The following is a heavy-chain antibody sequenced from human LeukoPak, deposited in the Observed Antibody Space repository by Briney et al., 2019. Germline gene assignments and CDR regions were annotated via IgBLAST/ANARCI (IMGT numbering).Heavy chain of an antibody. CDR1: GGAISSYY. J-gene: IGHJ6*03. V-gene: IGHV4-59*01. CDR3: ARDHYDFWSGYYIDYMDV. D-gene: IGHD3-3*01. CDR2: IYYSGST. Sequence: PSETLSLTCTVSGGAISSYYWSWIRQPPGKGLEGIGYIYYSGSTNYNPSLKSRVTISVDTSKNHFSLKLSSVTAADTAVYYCARDHYDFWSGYYIDYMDVWGKGTTVTVSS.